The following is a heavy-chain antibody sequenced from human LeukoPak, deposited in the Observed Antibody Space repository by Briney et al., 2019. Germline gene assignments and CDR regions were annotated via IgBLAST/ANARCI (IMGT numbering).Heavy chain of an antibody. D-gene: IGHD2-2*02. V-gene: IGHV4-30-4*08. Sequence: PSETLSLTCTVSGGSISSGDYYWRWVRQPPGTGLEWIGYIYYSGSTYYNPSLKRRVTISVDTSKNQFSLKLSSVTAADTAVYYCAREGRYCSSTSCYNYWGQGTLVTVSS. CDR1: GGSISSGDYY. CDR2: IYYSGST. J-gene: IGHJ4*02. CDR3: AREGRYCSSTSCYNY.